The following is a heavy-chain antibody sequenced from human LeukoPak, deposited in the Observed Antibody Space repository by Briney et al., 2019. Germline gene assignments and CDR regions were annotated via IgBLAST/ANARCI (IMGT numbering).Heavy chain of an antibody. V-gene: IGHV3-9*03. Sequence: SGRSLRLSCAASGFTLDDYAMHWVRQAPGKGLDWVSGISWNSVNIGYADSVKGRFTISRDNAKNSLYLQMNSLRAEDMALYYCAKGTMIVVAVGDYFDYWGQGTLVTVSS. D-gene: IGHD3-22*01. CDR3: AKGTMIVVAVGDYFDY. J-gene: IGHJ4*02. CDR2: ISWNSVNI. CDR1: GFTLDDYA.